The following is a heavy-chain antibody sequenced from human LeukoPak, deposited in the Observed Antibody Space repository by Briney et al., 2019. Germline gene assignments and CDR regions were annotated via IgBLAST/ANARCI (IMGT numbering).Heavy chain of an antibody. CDR3: ARASMVRGVRRFDP. CDR1: GGSFSGYY. D-gene: IGHD3-10*01. V-gene: IGHV4-34*01. Sequence: SETLSLTCAAYGGSFSGYYWSWIRQPPGKGLEWIGEINHSGSTNYNPSLKSRVTISVDTSKNQFSLKLSSVTAADTAVYYCARASMVRGVRRFDPWGQGTLVTVSS. CDR2: INHSGST. J-gene: IGHJ5*02.